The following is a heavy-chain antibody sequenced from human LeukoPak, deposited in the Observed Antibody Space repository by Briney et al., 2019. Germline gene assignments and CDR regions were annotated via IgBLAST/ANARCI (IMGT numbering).Heavy chain of an antibody. CDR3: ARGGRSTYFDWSPDY. Sequence: GTSLRLSCVASGFTFTNYGFHWVRQAPGKGLEWVAVIWYDGSKSYYTDSVKGRFTISRDNSKNTLYLQMNSLRAEDTAVYYCARGGRSTYFDWSPDYWGQGTLVTVSS. D-gene: IGHD3-9*01. CDR2: IWYDGSKS. V-gene: IGHV3-33*01. CDR1: GFTFTNYG. J-gene: IGHJ4*02.